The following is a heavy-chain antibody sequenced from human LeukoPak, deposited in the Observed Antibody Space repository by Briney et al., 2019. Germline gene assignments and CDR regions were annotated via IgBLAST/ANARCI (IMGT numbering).Heavy chain of an antibody. Sequence: NSSETLSLTCTVSGGSISSSSYYWGWIRQPPGKGLEWIGSIYYSGSTYYNPSLKSRVTISVDTSKNQFSLKLSSVTAADTAVYYCARRAEYSRAHYYFDYWGQGTLVTVSS. V-gene: IGHV4-39*01. CDR3: ARRAEYSRAHYYFDY. J-gene: IGHJ4*02. D-gene: IGHD6-6*01. CDR2: IYYSGST. CDR1: GGSISSSSYY.